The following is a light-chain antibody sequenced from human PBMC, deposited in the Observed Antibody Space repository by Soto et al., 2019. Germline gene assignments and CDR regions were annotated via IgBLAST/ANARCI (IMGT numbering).Light chain of an antibody. Sequence: EIVMTQSPATLSVSPGERATLSCRASQSVSSGLAWYQQKPGQAPRLLIYGASTRATGIPARFSGSGSGTEFTLTISSLQSEDFAVYYCQQDFKWPWTLGQGTKVEIK. CDR2: GAS. V-gene: IGKV3-15*01. J-gene: IGKJ1*01. CDR3: QQDFKWPWT. CDR1: QSVSSG.